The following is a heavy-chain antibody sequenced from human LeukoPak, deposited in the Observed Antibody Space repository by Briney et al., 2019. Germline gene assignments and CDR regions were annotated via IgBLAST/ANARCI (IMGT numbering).Heavy chain of an antibody. CDR2: INHSGST. CDR1: GGSFSGYY. Sequence: SETLSLTCAVYGGSFSGYYWSWIRQPPGKGLEWIGEINHSGSTNYNPSLKSRVTISVDTSKNQFSLKLSSVTAADTAVYYCARGYHDYVWGSYRLGYYFDYWGQGTLVTVSS. J-gene: IGHJ4*02. CDR3: ARGYHDYVWGSYRLGYYFDY. V-gene: IGHV4-34*01. D-gene: IGHD3-16*02.